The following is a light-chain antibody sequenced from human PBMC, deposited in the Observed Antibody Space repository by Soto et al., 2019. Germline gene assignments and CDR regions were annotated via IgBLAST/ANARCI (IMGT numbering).Light chain of an antibody. Sequence: DIQMTQSPSSLSASVGDSVTITCQASQDINNYLNWYQQKSGKAPKLLIYAASTLHTGVPSRFSGRGSGTDFTLTINNLQREDFADYFCQQTYSNLWTFGQGTKVDIK. J-gene: IGKJ1*01. CDR2: AAS. V-gene: IGKV1-39*01. CDR1: QDINNY. CDR3: QQTYSNLWT.